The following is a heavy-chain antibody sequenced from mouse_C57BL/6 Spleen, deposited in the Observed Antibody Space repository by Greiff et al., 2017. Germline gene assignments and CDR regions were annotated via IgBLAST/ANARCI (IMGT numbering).Heavy chain of an antibody. D-gene: IGHD3-2*02. CDR3: ARSRQLRPPFDY. CDR1: GYTFTDYY. Sequence: QVQLQQSGPELVKPGASVKISCKASGYTFTDYYINWVKQRPGRGLEWIGWIYPGSGNTKYNEKFKGKATLTVDTSSSTAYMQLSSLTSEDSAVYFCARSRQLRPPFDYWGQGTTLTVSS. J-gene: IGHJ2*01. V-gene: IGHV1-84*01. CDR2: IYPGSGNT.